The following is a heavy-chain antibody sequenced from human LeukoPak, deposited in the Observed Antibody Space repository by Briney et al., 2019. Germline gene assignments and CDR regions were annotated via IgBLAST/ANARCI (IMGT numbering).Heavy chain of an antibody. J-gene: IGHJ6*03. CDR1: RFTFSNYG. D-gene: IGHD1-26*01. CDR3: ARRSGSTDYYYYYMDV. V-gene: IGHV3-30*02. Sequence: SLRLSCEASRFTFSNYGMHWVRQAPGKGLEWVAFIQSDGNKKYHAASVQGRFIISRDNSKNTLYLEMNSLRTEDTAVYYCARRSGSTDYYYYYMDVWGKGTTVTISS. CDR2: IQSDGNKK.